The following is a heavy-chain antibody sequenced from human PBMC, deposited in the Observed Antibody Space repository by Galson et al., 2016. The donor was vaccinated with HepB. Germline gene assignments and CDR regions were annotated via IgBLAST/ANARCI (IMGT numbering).Heavy chain of an antibody. Sequence: SLRLSCAASGFTFSDHYMEWVRQAPGKGLEWVARSRNSARRYSTDYAASGKGRFAISRDDSKQTLYLQMNSVKTEDTAVYYCVSSYYYGSGSFGDFDTWGQGTSVTVSS. CDR3: VSSYYYGSGSFGDFDT. CDR1: GFTFSDHY. J-gene: IGHJ3*02. D-gene: IGHD3-10*01. V-gene: IGHV3-72*01. CDR2: SRNSARRYST.